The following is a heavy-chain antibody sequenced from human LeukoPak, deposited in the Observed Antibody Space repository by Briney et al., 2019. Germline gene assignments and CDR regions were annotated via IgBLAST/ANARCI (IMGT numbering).Heavy chain of an antibody. V-gene: IGHV4-59*11. D-gene: IGHD2-2*01. Sequence: NASETLSLTCTVSGGSISSHYWSWIRQPPGKGLEWIGYIYYSGSTNYNPSLKSRVTISVDTSKNQFSLKLSSVTAADTAVYYCARDCSSTSCSLYYYYYMDVWGKGTTVTVSS. J-gene: IGHJ6*03. CDR3: ARDCSSTSCSLYYYYYMDV. CDR2: IYYSGST. CDR1: GGSISSHY.